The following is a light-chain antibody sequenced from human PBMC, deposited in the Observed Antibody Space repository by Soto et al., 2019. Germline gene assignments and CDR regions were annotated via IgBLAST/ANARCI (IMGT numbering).Light chain of an antibody. CDR2: EVS. CDR3: SSYTISSTRYV. Sequence: LTQPASVSGSPGQSITISCTGTSSDVGGYNYVSWYQQHPGKAPKLMIYEVSNRPSGVSNRFSCSKSGNTASLTISELQAEDEADYYCSSYTISSTRYVFGTGTKVTVL. V-gene: IGLV2-14*01. J-gene: IGLJ1*01. CDR1: SSDVGGYNY.